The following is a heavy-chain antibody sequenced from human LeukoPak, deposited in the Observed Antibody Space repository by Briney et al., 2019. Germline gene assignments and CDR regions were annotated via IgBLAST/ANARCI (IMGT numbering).Heavy chain of an antibody. CDR1: GFTFNNYA. Sequence: GGSLRLSCAASGFTFNNYAEHWVRQAPGKGLEWVAVISHDGSNKFYADSVKGRFTISRDNSKNTVNLQMNSLRAEDTAVYYCARVMGIASYFDYWGQGTLISVSS. J-gene: IGHJ4*02. D-gene: IGHD7-27*01. V-gene: IGHV3-30*04. CDR2: ISHDGSNK. CDR3: ARVMGIASYFDY.